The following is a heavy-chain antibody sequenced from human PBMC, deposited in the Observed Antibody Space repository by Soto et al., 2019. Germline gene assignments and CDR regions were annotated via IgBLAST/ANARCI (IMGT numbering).Heavy chain of an antibody. J-gene: IGHJ3*02. CDR2: IYYSGST. CDR3: ARRYGWAFDI. Sequence: SETLSLTRPVSGGSITSYYRGWLRQPPGKGLEWIGYIYYSGSTNYNPSLKSRVTISVDTSKNQFSLKLSSVTAADTAVYYCARRYGWAFDIWGQGTMVTVSS. CDR1: GGSITSYY. V-gene: IGHV4-59*08. D-gene: IGHD4-17*01.